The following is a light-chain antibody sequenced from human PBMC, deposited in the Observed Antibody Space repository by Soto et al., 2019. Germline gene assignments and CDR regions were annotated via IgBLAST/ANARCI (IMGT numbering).Light chain of an antibody. CDR1: QSLLYSSNNKNY. J-gene: IGKJ1*01. CDR2: WAS. Sequence: DIVMTQSPDSLAVSLGERATINCKSSQSLLYSSNNKNYLAWYQQKPGQPPQLLIYWASTRESGVPDRFSGRGFGTDFPLTISSLQAEDVAFYYCQQYFITPHTFGQGTKVEIK. V-gene: IGKV4-1*01. CDR3: QQYFITPHT.